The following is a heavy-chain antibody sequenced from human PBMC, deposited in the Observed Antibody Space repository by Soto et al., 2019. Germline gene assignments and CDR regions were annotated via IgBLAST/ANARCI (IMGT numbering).Heavy chain of an antibody. V-gene: IGHV3-23*01. J-gene: IGHJ4*01. CDR2: ISGSGRST. Sequence: PGGSLRRSCAASGFTCSSYAMSWVRQAPGKGLEWVSAISGSGRSTYYAYSVKGRFTISRDNSKNTLYLQMNSLRAADTAVYYCAKRITMVRGGFISPHNYWGHGTLVTVSS. CDR1: GFTCSSYA. D-gene: IGHD3-10*01. CDR3: AKRITMVRGGFISPHNY.